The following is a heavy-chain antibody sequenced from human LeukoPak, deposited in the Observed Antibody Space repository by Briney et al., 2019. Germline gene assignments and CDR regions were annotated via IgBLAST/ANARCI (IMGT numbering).Heavy chain of an antibody. V-gene: IGHV3-30*18. CDR1: GFTFSSYG. CDR3: AKDRKWIQLPTS. J-gene: IGHJ4*02. Sequence: QSGGSLRLSCAASGFTFSSYGMHWVRQAPGKGLEWVAVISYDGSNKYYADSVKGRFTISRDNSKNTLYLQMNSLRAEDTAVYYCAKDRKWIQLPTSWGQGTLVTVSS. D-gene: IGHD5-18*01. CDR2: ISYDGSNK.